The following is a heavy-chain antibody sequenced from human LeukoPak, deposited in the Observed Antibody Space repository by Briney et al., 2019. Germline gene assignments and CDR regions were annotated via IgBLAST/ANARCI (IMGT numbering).Heavy chain of an antibody. CDR3: ARDSGNYHYDMDV. Sequence: GASVKVSCKTSGYSFNSHHVHWVRQAPGQGLEWMGINFFHDGSTSNTQKFQGRVTMTRDTSTSTVYMELSSLRSEDTAVYYCARDSGNYHYDMDVRGQGTTVIVSS. CDR1: GYSFNSHH. CDR2: NFFHDGST. J-gene: IGHJ6*02. D-gene: IGHD3-10*01. V-gene: IGHV1-46*02.